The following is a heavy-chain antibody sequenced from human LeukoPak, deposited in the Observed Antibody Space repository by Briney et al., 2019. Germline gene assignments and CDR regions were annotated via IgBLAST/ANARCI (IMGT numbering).Heavy chain of an antibody. CDR2: IWYDGSNK. CDR1: GFTFSSYG. D-gene: IGHD5-12*01. CDR3: VRVGGFIVATTGDY. V-gene: IGHV3-33*01. J-gene: IGHJ4*02. Sequence: GRSLRLSCAASGFTFSSYGMHWVRQAPGKGLEWVAVIWYDGSNKYYADSVKGRFTISRDNAKNSLYLQMNSLRAEDTAVYFCVRVGGFIVATTGDYWGQGTLVTVSS.